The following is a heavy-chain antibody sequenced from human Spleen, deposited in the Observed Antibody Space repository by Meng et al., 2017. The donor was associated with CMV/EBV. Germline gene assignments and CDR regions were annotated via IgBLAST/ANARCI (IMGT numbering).Heavy chain of an antibody. Sequence: GQLLGSGGGLGQPGGALRLSCAASGFTFSSYAMSWVRQAPGKGLEWVSAISGSGGSTYYADSVKGRFTISRDNSKNTLYLQMNSLRAEDTAVYYCAKARSSWEYNWFDPWGQGTLVTVSS. J-gene: IGHJ5*02. CDR2: ISGSGGST. CDR1: GFTFSSYA. CDR3: AKARSSWEYNWFDP. V-gene: IGHV3-23*01. D-gene: IGHD6-13*01.